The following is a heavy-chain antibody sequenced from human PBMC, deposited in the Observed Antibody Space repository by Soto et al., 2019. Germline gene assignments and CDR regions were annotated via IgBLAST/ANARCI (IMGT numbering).Heavy chain of an antibody. Sequence: EVQLLESGGGLVQPGGSLRLSCVGSGFFFSSYTMTWVRQAPGKGLEWVSSFSATSENTYYADSVRGRFTISGDNSKNTLFLQRNSLTAEETAMYYCAKARDQQWVRLPFDYWGQGILVIVSS. J-gene: IGHJ4*02. V-gene: IGHV3-23*01. CDR2: FSATSENT. CDR3: AKARDQQWVRLPFDY. CDR1: GFFFSSYT. D-gene: IGHD6-19*01.